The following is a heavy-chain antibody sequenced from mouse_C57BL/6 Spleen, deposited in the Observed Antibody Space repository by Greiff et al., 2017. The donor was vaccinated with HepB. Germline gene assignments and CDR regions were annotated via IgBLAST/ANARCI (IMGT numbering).Heavy chain of an antibody. J-gene: IGHJ4*01. CDR2: ILPGSGST. CDR1: GYTFTGYW. Sequence: LVESGAELMKPGASVKLSCKATGYTFTGYWIEWVKQRPGHGLEWIGEILPGSGSTNYNEKFKGKATFTADTSSNTAYMQLSSLTTEDSAIYYCARSVYYYGSSYVNYAMDYWGQGTSVTVSS. CDR3: ARSVYYYGSSYVNYAMDY. V-gene: IGHV1-9*01. D-gene: IGHD1-1*01.